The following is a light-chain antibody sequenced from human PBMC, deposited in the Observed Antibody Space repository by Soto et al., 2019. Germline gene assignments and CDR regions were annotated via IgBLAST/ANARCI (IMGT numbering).Light chain of an antibody. CDR1: QSVSSSY. CDR3: QQYGSSPPWT. J-gene: IGKJ1*01. Sequence: EIVLTQSPGTLSLSPGERATLSCRASQSVSSSYLAWYQQKPGQALRLLIYGASSRATGIQDRFSGSGSGTDFTLTISRPEPEDFAVYYCQQYGSSPPWTFGQGPKVDIK. V-gene: IGKV3-20*01. CDR2: GAS.